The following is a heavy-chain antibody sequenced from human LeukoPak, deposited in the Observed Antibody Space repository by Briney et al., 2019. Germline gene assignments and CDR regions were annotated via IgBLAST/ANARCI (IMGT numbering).Heavy chain of an antibody. CDR1: GGTFRGYY. CDR3: RRGVLGPFYFDR. J-gene: IGHJ2*01. Sequence: SETLSLTCAVFGGTFRGYYWSWIRQPPGKGLEWIGEIHYTGATNYKPSLKSRVTISGDPSKNQVSLRLSSVTAADTDGYNFRRGVLGPFYFDRWGRGTLVTVSS. V-gene: IGHV4-34*01. D-gene: IGHD7-27*01. CDR2: IHYTGAT.